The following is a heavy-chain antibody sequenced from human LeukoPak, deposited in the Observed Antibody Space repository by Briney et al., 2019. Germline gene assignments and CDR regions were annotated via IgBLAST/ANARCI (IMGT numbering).Heavy chain of an antibody. CDR3: AIRRLAVASARFDH. Sequence: GASVKVSCKVSGRTLSQFSLQWVRQVPGKGLEWMGGSDPKDKTFYAQNFQGRVTLTEVTSTDTAYMELSSLIFEDSALYYCAIRRLAVASARFDHWGQGTLVTVSS. V-gene: IGHV1-24*01. J-gene: IGHJ5*02. CDR2: SDPKDKT. CDR1: GRTLSQFS. D-gene: IGHD6-19*01.